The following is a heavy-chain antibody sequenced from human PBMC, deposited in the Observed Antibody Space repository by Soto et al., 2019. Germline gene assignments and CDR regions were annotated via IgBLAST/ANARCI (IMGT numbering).Heavy chain of an antibody. CDR2: IVPIFGTA. V-gene: IGHV1-69*13. Sequence: SVKVSCKASGGTFSSYAISWVRQAPGQGLEWMGGIVPIFGTANYAQKFQGRVTITADESTSTAYMELSSLRSEDTAVYYCARDQNYDILTGYYIPSPDAFDIWGQGTMVTVSS. CDR1: GGTFSSYA. D-gene: IGHD3-9*01. J-gene: IGHJ3*02. CDR3: ARDQNYDILTGYYIPSPDAFDI.